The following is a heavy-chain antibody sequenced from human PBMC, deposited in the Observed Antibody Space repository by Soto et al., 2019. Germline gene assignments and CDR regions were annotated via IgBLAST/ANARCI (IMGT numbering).Heavy chain of an antibody. CDR2: IYYSGIT. J-gene: IGHJ4*02. CDR1: GGSIGSGGYY. Sequence: SETLSLPCTVSGGSIGSGGYYWSWIRQHPGKGLEWIGYIYYSGITYYNPSLMSRVTISVDSSKNQFSLKLSSVTAADTAVYDCARSPGYYFVYLGQGTLVAVSS. V-gene: IGHV4-31*03. CDR3: ARSPGYYFVY.